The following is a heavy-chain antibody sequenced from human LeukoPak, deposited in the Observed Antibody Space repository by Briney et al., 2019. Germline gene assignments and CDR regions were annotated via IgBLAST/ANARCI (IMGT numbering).Heavy chain of an antibody. J-gene: IGHJ6*02. D-gene: IGHD1-20*01. CDR2: IYYSGRT. CDR1: GGTISPYY. Sequence: SETLSLTCTVSGGTISPYYWTWIRQSPGKALEWIGYIYYSGRTSYSPSLKSRVTMSVDTSENQFSLQLNSVTAADTAVYYCARAPVRTSYNWNYYYYGMDVWGQGTTVTVSS. V-gene: IGHV4-59*01. CDR3: ARAPVRTSYNWNYYYYGMDV.